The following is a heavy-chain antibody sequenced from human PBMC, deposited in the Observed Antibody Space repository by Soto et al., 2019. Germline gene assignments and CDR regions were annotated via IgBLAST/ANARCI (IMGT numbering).Heavy chain of an antibody. CDR2: ISGSGGST. D-gene: IGHD2-15*01. J-gene: IGHJ1*01. Sequence: EVKLLESGGGLVQPGGSLRLSCAASGFAFSTYSMNWVRQAPGKGLEWVSAISGSGGSTYYADSVKGRFTISRDNSMNALYLQTNSLRAEDTAVYCCAPRGRVSLCCFQHWGQGTLVTVSS. V-gene: IGHV3-23*01. CDR1: GFAFSTYS. CDR3: APRGRVSLCCFQH.